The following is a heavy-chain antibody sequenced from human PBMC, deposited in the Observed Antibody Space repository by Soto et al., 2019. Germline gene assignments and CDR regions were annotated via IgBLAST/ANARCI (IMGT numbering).Heavy chain of an antibody. V-gene: IGHV3-33*01. CDR1: GFTFSSYG. CDR2: IWYDGSNK. Sequence: QVQLVESGGGVVQPGRSLRLSCAASGFTFSSYGMHWVRQAPGKGLAWVAVIWYDGSNKYYADSVKGRFTISRDNSKNTLYLQMNSLRAEDTAVYYCARDEIVWRYYDSSGYSYFDYWGQGTLVTVSS. J-gene: IGHJ4*02. CDR3: ARDEIVWRYYDSSGYSYFDY. D-gene: IGHD3-22*01.